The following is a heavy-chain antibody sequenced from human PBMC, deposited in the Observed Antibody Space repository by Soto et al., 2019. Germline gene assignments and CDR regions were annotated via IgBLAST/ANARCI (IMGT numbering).Heavy chain of an antibody. J-gene: IGHJ4*01. CDR2: VYHGGTT. V-gene: IGHV4-38-2*01. CDR3: PRADVPVVAGSTFNY. D-gene: IGHD6-19*01. CDR1: GYSISSGAY. Sequence: SETLSLTCVVSGYSISSGAYWGVIRQPPGKGPEWIASVYHGGTTLYNPSLRSRITISVDRSHNQFSFNLWSVTAADTAVYYCPRADVPVVAGSTFNYWHHVPRVTSAS.